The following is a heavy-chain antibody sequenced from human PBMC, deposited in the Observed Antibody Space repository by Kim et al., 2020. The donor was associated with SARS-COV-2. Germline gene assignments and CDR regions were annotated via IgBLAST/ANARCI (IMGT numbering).Heavy chain of an antibody. V-gene: IGHV1-8*01. CDR3: AREVPPSPLPSWFDP. Sequence: AQQFQGRVTMTRNTSISTAYMELRSLRSEDTAVYYCAREVPPSPLPSWFDPWGQGTLVTVSS. J-gene: IGHJ5*02.